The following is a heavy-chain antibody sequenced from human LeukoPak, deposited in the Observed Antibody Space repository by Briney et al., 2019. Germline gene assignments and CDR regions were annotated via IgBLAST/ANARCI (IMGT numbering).Heavy chain of an antibody. Sequence: GGSLRLSCAASGFTVSSNYMSWVRQAPGKGLEWVSIIYSGGDTYYADSVKGRFTISRDNSKNTLYLEMNSLRADDTAVYYCATDPTDSSGYSGYWGQGTLVTVSS. V-gene: IGHV3-53*01. CDR2: IYSGGDT. CDR1: GFTVSSNY. CDR3: ATDPTDSSGYSGY. J-gene: IGHJ4*02. D-gene: IGHD3-22*01.